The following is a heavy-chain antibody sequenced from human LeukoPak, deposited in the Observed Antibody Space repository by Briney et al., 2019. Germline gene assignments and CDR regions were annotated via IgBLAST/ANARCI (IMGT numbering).Heavy chain of an antibody. CDR3: AADAGYSSGWSWYFDL. V-gene: IGHV1-46*01. CDR2: INPSGGST. D-gene: IGHD6-19*01. CDR1: GYTFTSYY. Sequence: ASVKVSCKASGYTFTSYYMHWVRQAPGQGLEWMGIINPSGGSTSYAQKFQERVTITRDMSTSTAYMELSSLRSEDTAVYYCAADAGYSSGWSWYFDLWGRGTLVTVSS. J-gene: IGHJ2*01.